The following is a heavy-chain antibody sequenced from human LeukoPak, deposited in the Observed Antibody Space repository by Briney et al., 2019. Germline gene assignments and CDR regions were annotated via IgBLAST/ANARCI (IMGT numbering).Heavy chain of an antibody. CDR1: GFIFSGSS. CDR3: AKELYPGYFDF. Sequence: PGGSLRLSCAASGFIFSGSSMHWVRQAPGKGLEWVCFIRFDATNKYYADSVKGRFTISRDNSNNTLYLQLNNVRTEDTATYFCAKELYPGYFDFWGQGTLVTVSS. CDR2: IRFDATNK. D-gene: IGHD1-14*01. V-gene: IGHV3-30*02. J-gene: IGHJ4*02.